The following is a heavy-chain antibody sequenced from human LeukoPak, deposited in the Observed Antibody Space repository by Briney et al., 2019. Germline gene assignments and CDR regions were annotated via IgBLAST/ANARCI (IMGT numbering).Heavy chain of an antibody. D-gene: IGHD2-2*01. Sequence: GASVKVSCKASGYTFTGYYMHWVRQAPGQGLEWMGWINPNSGGTNYAQKFQGRVTMTRDTSISTAYMELSRLRSDDTAVYYCARASGCSSTSCYPYWGQGTLVTVSS. J-gene: IGHJ4*02. CDR2: INPNSGGT. CDR3: ARASGCSSTSCYPY. CDR1: GYTFTGYY. V-gene: IGHV1-2*02.